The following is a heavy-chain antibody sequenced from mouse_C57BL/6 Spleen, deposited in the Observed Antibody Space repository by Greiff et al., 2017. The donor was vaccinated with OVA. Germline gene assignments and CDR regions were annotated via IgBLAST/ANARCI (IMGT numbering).Heavy chain of an antibody. Sequence: EVQLQESGPGLVKPSQSLSLTCSVTGYSITSGYYWNWIRQFPGNKLEWMGYISYDGSNNYNPNLKNRISITRDTSQNQFFLKLTSVTTEDTATYYCATANWDFRFSYWGQGTLVTVSA. CDR3: ATANWDFRFSY. V-gene: IGHV3-6*01. CDR2: ISYDGSN. CDR1: GYSITSGYY. D-gene: IGHD4-1*01. J-gene: IGHJ3*01.